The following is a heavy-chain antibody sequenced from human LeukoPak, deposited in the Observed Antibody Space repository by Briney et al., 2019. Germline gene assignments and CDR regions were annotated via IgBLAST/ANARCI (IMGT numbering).Heavy chain of an antibody. V-gene: IGHV1-2*02. Sequence: ASVKVSCKASGYTFTSYDINWVRQATGQGLEWMGWMNPNSGGTNYAQKFQGRVTMTRDTSISTAYMELSRLRSDDTAVYYCARVYYYDSSGYYGGQDAFDIWGQGTMVTVSS. D-gene: IGHD3-22*01. J-gene: IGHJ3*02. CDR2: MNPNSGGT. CDR3: ARVYYYDSSGYYGGQDAFDI. CDR1: GYTFTSYD.